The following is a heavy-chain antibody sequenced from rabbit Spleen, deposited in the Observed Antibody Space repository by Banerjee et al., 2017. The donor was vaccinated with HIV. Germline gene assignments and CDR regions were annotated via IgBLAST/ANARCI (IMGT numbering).Heavy chain of an antibody. D-gene: IGHD6-1*01. CDR1: GFSFSSRFY. CDR3: ARASSGAGATGYGYWGL. V-gene: IGHV1S40*01. CDR2: IDSGSSGFT. Sequence: QSLEESGGDLVKPGASLTLTCTASGFSFSSRFYMCWVRQAPGKGLEWIACIDSGSSGFTYFATWAKGRFTCSKTSSTTVTLQMTRLTAADTATYFCARASSGAGATGYGYWGLWGPGTLVTVS. J-gene: IGHJ4*01.